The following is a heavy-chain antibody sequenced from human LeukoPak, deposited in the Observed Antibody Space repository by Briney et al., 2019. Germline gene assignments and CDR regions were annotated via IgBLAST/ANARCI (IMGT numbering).Heavy chain of an antibody. J-gene: IGHJ4*02. CDR1: GYTXTAYY. V-gene: IGHV1-2*02. CDR3: ARAFCSGGDCYQRPNFDF. Sequence: ASVKVSCMASGYTXTAYYMHWXXQXXGQXXEWMGWINPNXGGTNFAQEFXGRVTMTRDTSISTAYMDLRRLRSDDTAIYYCARAFCSGGDCYQRPNFDFWGQGTLVTVSS. CDR2: INPNXGGT. D-gene: IGHD2-15*01.